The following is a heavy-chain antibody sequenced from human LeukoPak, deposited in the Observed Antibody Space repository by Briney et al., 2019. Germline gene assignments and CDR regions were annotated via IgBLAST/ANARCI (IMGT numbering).Heavy chain of an antibody. CDR2: IYHSGTT. CDR3: ASQGLYYGSGSYYRRAFDI. D-gene: IGHD3-10*01. Sequence: SETLSLICAVSGYSISSGYFWVWIRQPPGKGLEWIGSIYHSGTTYYKSSLKSRVTISVDTSKNQFSLKLSSVTAADTAVYYCASQGLYYGSGSYYRRAFDIWGQGTMVTVSS. CDR1: GYSISSGYF. J-gene: IGHJ3*02. V-gene: IGHV4-38-2*01.